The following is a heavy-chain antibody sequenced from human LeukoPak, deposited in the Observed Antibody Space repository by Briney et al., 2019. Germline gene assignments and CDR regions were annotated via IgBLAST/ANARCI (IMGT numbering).Heavy chain of an antibody. Sequence: GGSLRLSCAASGFTFSSSVMGWVRQTPGKGLEWVSAISNSGGSINYADSVKGRFTISRDNSKNTLYLQMNGLRAEDTAIYYCAKGGYCSSTSSIFDYWGQGTLVTVSS. J-gene: IGHJ4*02. CDR2: ISNSGGSI. CDR3: AKGGYCSSTSSIFDY. D-gene: IGHD2-2*01. CDR1: GFTFSSSV. V-gene: IGHV3-23*01.